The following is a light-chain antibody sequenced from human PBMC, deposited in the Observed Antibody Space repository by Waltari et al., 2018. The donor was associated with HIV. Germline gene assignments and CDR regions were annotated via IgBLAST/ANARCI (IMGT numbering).Light chain of an antibody. CDR3: QQYFRIPPT. V-gene: IGKV4-1*01. CDR1: RSILYSSDNRNY. J-gene: IGKJ4*01. Sequence: DIVMTQSPDSLPVSLGERATIHCTSSRSILYSSDNRNYVAWYQQKPRQPPKLLISWASTRESGVPDRFSGGGSGTDFTLTITRLQAEDVAVYHCQQYFRIPPTFGGGTKVEIK. CDR2: WAS.